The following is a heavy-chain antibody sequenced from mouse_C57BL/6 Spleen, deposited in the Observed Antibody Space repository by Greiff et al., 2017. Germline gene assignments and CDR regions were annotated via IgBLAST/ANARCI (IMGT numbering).Heavy chain of an antibody. J-gene: IGHJ2*01. D-gene: IGHD1-1*01. Sequence: EVKLVESGPGLVKPSQSLSLTCSVTGYSITSGYYWNWIRQFPGNKLEWMGYISYDGSNNYNPSLKNRISITRDTSKNQFFLKLNSVTTEDTATYYCARGVTTVVATRYFDYWGQGTTLTVSS. CDR2: ISYDGSN. CDR3: ARGVTTVVATRYFDY. V-gene: IGHV3-6*01. CDR1: GYSITSGYY.